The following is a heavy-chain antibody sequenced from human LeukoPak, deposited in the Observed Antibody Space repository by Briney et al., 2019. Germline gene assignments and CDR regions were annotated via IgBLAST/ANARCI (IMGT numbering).Heavy chain of an antibody. CDR1: GGSLSSSSYY. Sequence: SETLSLTCTVSGGSLSSSSYYWGWIRQPPGKGLEWIGSIYYSGSTYYNPSLKSRVTISVDTSKNQFSLKLSSVTAAGTAVYYWARGVEMATISVFNIWGQGTMVTVSS. CDR2: IYYSGST. J-gene: IGHJ3*02. D-gene: IGHD5-24*01. CDR3: ARGVEMATISVFNI. V-gene: IGHV4-39*07.